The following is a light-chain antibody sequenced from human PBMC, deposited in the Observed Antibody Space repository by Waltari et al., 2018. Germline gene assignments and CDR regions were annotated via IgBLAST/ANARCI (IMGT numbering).Light chain of an antibody. CDR3: QQYNKWPPWT. V-gene: IGKV3-15*01. CDR2: GAS. CDR1: QSVSSN. Sequence: EIVMTQSPATLSVSPGERATLPCRASQSVSSNLAWYQQKPGQAPRLLIYGASTRATGIPARFSGSGSGTEFTLTISSLQSEDCAVYYCQQYNKWPPWTFGQGTKVEIK. J-gene: IGKJ1*01.